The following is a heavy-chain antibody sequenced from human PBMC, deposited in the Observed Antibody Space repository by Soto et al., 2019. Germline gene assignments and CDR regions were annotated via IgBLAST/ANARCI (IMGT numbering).Heavy chain of an antibody. J-gene: IGHJ5*02. CDR3: ARDLSVVRGSRPSLGWFDP. D-gene: IGHD2-15*01. CDR2: IYHSGST. CDR1: GYSISSGYY. Sequence: KPSETLSLTCAVSGYSISSGYYWGWIRQPPGKGLEWIGSIYHSGSTYYNPSLKSRVTISVDTSKNQFSLKLSSVTAADTAVYYCARDLSVVRGSRPSLGWFDPWGQGTLVTVSS. V-gene: IGHV4-38-2*02.